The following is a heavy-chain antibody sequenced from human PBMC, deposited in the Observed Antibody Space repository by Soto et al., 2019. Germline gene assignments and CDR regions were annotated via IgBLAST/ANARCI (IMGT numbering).Heavy chain of an antibody. J-gene: IGHJ4*02. CDR3: GKVPDGVNTNSPYY. Sequence: EVQLLESGGGLVEPWESLKLACTVSGLPFRKYAMSWVRQAPGKGLEWVSTTGGGIGPYYADSVKGRFTISRDLSKNTLLLQMNSLRADDTAVYYCGKVPDGVNTNSPYYWGQGTLVTVSS. CDR1: GLPFRKYA. D-gene: IGHD4-4*01. CDR2: TGGGIGP. V-gene: IGHV3-23*01.